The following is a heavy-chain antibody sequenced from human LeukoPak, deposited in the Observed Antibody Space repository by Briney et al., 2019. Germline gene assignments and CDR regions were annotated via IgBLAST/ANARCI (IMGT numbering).Heavy chain of an antibody. CDR2: ISSDINDENYDVNNK. Sequence: PGRSLRLSCAASGFTFSSYAMHWVRQAPGKGLEWVAVISSDINDENYDVNNKHYADSVKGRFTISRGNSKNTLYLQMNSLRAEDTAVYYCAKEMKPWMHFDYWGQGTLVSVSS. V-gene: IGHV3-30*18. CDR3: AKEMKPWMHFDY. D-gene: IGHD5-12*01. CDR1: GFTFSSYA. J-gene: IGHJ4*02.